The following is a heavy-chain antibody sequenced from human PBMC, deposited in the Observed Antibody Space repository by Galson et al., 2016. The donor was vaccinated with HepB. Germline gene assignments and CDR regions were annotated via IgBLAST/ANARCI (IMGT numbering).Heavy chain of an antibody. Sequence: SLRLSCAASGFPFDDYAMHWVRQAPGKGLEWVSRISWNSGSIDYAGSVKGRFTISRDNAKNSLYLQMNSLRAEDTAVYYCAKGYGVFDYWGQGTLVTVSS. J-gene: IGHJ4*02. CDR3: AKGYGVFDY. CDR1: GFPFDDYA. D-gene: IGHD4-17*01. CDR2: ISWNSGSI. V-gene: IGHV3-9*01.